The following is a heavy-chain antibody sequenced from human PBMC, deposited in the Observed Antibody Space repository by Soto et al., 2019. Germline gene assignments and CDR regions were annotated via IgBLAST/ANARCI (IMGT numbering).Heavy chain of an antibody. CDR1: GGTFSSYD. V-gene: IGHV1-69*13. CDR2: MIPIFGTA. D-gene: IGHD6-13*01. CDR3: AREAKYSSSWYAHFDY. J-gene: IGHJ4*02. Sequence: GASVKVSCKASGGTFSSYDISWVRQAPGQGLEWMGWMIPIFGTANYAQKFQGRVTITADESTSTAYMELSSLRSEDTAVYYCAREAKYSSSWYAHFDYWGQGTLVTVSS.